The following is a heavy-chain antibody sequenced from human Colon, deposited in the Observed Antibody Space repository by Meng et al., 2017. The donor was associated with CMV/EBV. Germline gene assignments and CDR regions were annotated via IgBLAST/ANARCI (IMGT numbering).Heavy chain of an antibody. CDR2: ISNSGSTI. D-gene: IGHD1-26*01. CDR1: GFTFSIYE. J-gene: IGHJ4*02. V-gene: IGHV3-48*03. CDR3: ARDLLGGSYGVLDY. Sequence: GESLKISCAASGFTFSIYEMNWVRQAPGKGLEWVSFISNSGSTIYYADSVKGRFTISRDNAKNSLYLQMNSLRAEDTAVYYCARDLLGGSYGVLDYWGQGTLVTVSS.